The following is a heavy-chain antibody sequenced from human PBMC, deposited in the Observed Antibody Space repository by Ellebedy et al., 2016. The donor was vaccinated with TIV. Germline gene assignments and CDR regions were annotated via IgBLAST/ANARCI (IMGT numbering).Heavy chain of an antibody. J-gene: IGHJ4*02. V-gene: IGHV3-53*01. Sequence: GGSLRLXXAASGFTVTNNYMSWVRQAPGRGPEWVSLIYNIHNTYYADSVKGRFTISTDSSKNTLYLQMDSLSAEDTALYYCVRDQNVWGQGTLVTVSS. CDR1: GFTVTNNY. CDR2: IYNIHNT. CDR3: VRDQNV.